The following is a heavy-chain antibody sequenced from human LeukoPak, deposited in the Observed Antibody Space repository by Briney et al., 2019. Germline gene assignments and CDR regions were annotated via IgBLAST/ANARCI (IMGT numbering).Heavy chain of an antibody. J-gene: IGHJ4*02. CDR2: ISGSGGST. D-gene: IGHD3-22*01. V-gene: IGHV3-23*01. CDR3: AKESDSSGYYSYYFDY. Sequence: GGSLRLSCAASGFTFSSYAMSWVRQAPGKGLEWVSAISGSGGSTYYADSVKGRFTISRDNSKNTLYLQMNSPRAEDTAVYYCAKESDSSGYYSYYFDYWGQGTLVTVSS. CDR1: GFTFSSYA.